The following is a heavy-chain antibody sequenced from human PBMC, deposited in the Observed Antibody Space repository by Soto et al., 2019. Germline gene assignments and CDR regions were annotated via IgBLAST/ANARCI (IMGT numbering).Heavy chain of an antibody. CDR1: AFTFSSYE. V-gene: IGHV3-48*03. Sequence: PGGSLRLSCAASAFTFSSYEMYLVSQAPGKGLEWDSYINSRGSTIYYADSVKGRFTISRDNAKNSLYLQMNSLRAEDTAVYYCARNSYYCSSTSCHGGTYYYYGIDVWGQGTTVTVSS. D-gene: IGHD2-2*01. CDR3: ARNSYYCSSTSCHGGTYYYYGIDV. CDR2: INSRGSTI. J-gene: IGHJ6*02.